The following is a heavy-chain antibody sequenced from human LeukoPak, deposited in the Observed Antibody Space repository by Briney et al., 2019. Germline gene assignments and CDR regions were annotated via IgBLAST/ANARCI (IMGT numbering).Heavy chain of an antibody. CDR1: GYTFTGYY. Sequence: LGASVKVSCKASGYTFTGYYMHWVRQAPGPGLEWMGWINPNSGGTNYAQKFQGRVTMTRDTSISTAYMELSRLRSDDTAVYYCARQPGAGTNYYYYGMDVWGQGTTVTVSS. CDR3: ARQPGAGTNYYYYGMDV. J-gene: IGHJ6*02. D-gene: IGHD6-13*01. CDR2: INPNSGGT. V-gene: IGHV1-2*03.